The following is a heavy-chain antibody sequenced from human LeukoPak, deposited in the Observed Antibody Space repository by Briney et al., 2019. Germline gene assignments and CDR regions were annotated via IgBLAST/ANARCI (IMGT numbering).Heavy chain of an antibody. V-gene: IGHV1-18*04. J-gene: IGHJ4*02. CDR2: ISAYNGNT. D-gene: IGHD1-26*01. CDR1: GYTFTGYY. Sequence: EASVKVSCKASGYTFTGYYMHWVRQAPGQGLEWMGWISAYNGNTNYAQKLQGRVTMTTDTSTSTAYMELRSLRSDDTAVYYCARPAKSWEETFDYWGQGTLVTVSS. CDR3: ARPAKSWEETFDY.